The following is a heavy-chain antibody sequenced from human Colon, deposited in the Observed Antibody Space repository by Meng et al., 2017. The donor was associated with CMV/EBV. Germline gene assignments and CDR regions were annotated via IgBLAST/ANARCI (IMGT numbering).Heavy chain of an antibody. Sequence: SLKISCAASGFTFDDYAMHWVRQAPGKGLEWVSGISWNSGSIGYADSVKGRFTISRDNAKNSLYLQLTGLRVEDTAIYYCTKMGADIAAAAHFDGWGQGTLVTVSS. J-gene: IGHJ4*02. CDR1: GFTFDDYA. CDR3: TKMGADIAAAAHFDG. D-gene: IGHD6-13*01. CDR2: ISWNSGSI. V-gene: IGHV3-9*01.